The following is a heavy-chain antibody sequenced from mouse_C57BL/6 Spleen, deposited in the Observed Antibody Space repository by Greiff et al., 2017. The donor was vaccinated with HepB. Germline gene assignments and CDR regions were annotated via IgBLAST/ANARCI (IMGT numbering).Heavy chain of an antibody. CDR2: IAPPDSYT. Sequence: QVQLQQPGAELVKPGASVKLSCKASGYTFTSYWMQWVKQRPGQGLEWIGEIAPPDSYTNYNQKFKGKAALTVDTSSSTAYMQLSSLTSEDSAVYYCASWGASGKNAYWGQRTLVTVSA. CDR3: ASWGASGKNAY. D-gene: IGHD3-1*01. J-gene: IGHJ3*01. V-gene: IGHV1-50*01. CDR1: GYTFTSYW.